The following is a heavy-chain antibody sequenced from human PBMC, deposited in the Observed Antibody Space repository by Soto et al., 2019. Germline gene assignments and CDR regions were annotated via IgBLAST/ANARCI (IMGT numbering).Heavy chain of an antibody. CDR1: GFTFSNYA. V-gene: IGHV3-23*01. CDR2: ISCGVGST. D-gene: IGHD3-10*01. J-gene: IGHJ5*02. Sequence: EVQLLESGGGLVQTGGSLRLSCAASGFTFSNYAMSWVRQAPGKGLEWVSTISCGVGSTYYADSVKGRFTISRDNSKNTLYLQMNSLRAEDTAVYYCAVTAFSTMVHNWFNPCGQGTLSPSPQ. CDR3: AVTAFSTMVHNWFNP.